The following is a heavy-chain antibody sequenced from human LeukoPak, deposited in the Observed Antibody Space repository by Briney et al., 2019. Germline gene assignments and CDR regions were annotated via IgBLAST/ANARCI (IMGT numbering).Heavy chain of an antibody. CDR2: INPNTGGT. J-gene: IGHJ5*02. V-gene: IGHV1-2*02. D-gene: IGHD3-22*01. Sequence: ASVKVSCKASGYTFTGYYIHWVRQDPGQGLEWMGWINPNTGGTNYAQKFQGRVTMTRDTSISTAYMELSRLRSDDTAVYYCARWGDSSGYSNWFDPWGQGTLVTVSS. CDR1: GYTFTGYY. CDR3: ARWGDSSGYSNWFDP.